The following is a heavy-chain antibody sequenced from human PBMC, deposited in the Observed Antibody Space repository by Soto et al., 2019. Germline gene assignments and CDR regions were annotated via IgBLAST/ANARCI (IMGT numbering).Heavy chain of an antibody. J-gene: IGHJ4*02. CDR3: ASIHVGGAVDYFDY. V-gene: IGHV4-59*01. CDR2: IYYSGTI. CDR1: GGSISSYF. Sequence: SETLSLTCTVSGGSISSYFWSWIRQPPGKGLEWIGYIYYSGTINYNPSLKSRVTISVDTSKNQFSLKLSSVTAADTAVYYCASIHVGGAVDYFDYWGQGTLVTVSS. D-gene: IGHD1-26*01.